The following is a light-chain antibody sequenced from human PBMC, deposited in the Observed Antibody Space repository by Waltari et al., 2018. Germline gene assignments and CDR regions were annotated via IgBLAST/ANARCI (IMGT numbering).Light chain of an antibody. Sequence: QSPLTQPASVSGSPGQSITISCSGTSTDVGAYQFVSWYQHLPGKVPKLILYEVSNRPSGVSHRFSGSKSGNTASLTISGLQPEDEAYYFCSSYTSNSAPYLFGSVTRVTV. J-gene: IGLJ1*01. CDR3: SSYTSNSAPYL. CDR1: STDVGAYQF. CDR2: EVS. V-gene: IGLV2-14*01.